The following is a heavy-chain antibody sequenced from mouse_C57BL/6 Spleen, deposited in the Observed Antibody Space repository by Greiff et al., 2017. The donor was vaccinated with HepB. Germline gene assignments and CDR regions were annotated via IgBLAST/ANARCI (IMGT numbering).Heavy chain of an antibody. CDR3: ARGGYYYGSSYPYFDV. CDR1: GYTFTGYW. Sequence: QVQLQQSGAELMKPGASVKLSCKATGYTFTGYWIEWVKQRPGHGLEWIGEILPGSGSTNYNEKFKGKATFTADTSSNTAYMQLSSLTTEDSAIYYCARGGYYYGSSYPYFDVWGTGTTVTVSS. D-gene: IGHD1-1*01. J-gene: IGHJ1*03. V-gene: IGHV1-9*01. CDR2: ILPGSGST.